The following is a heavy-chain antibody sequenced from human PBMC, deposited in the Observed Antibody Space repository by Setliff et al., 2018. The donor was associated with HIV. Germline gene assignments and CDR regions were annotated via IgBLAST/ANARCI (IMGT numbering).Heavy chain of an antibody. J-gene: IGHJ4*02. CDR2: MNHSGST. CDR1: GGSSSGYY. CDR3: ARTDCTNGVCPYSFDY. D-gene: IGHD2-8*01. Sequence: PSETLSLTCAVYGGSSSGYYWSWIRQPPGKGLEWIGDMNHSGSTNYNPSLKSRVTMSTDTSKNQFSLKLSSVTAADTAVYYCARTDCTNGVCPYSFDYWGPGTLVTVSS. V-gene: IGHV4-34*01.